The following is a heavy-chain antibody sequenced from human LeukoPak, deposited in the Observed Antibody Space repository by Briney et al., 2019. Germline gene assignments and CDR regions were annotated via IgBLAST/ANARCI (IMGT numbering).Heavy chain of an antibody. CDR2: ISSSSYI. CDR1: GFTFSSYS. J-gene: IGHJ6*04. CDR3: ARGSSSGWYTDYYYYGMDV. V-gene: IGHV3-21*01. Sequence: GGSLRLSCAASGFTFSSYSMNWVRQAPGKGLEWVSSISSSSYIYYADSVKGRFTISRDNAKNSLYLQMNSLRAEDTAVYYCARGSSSGWYTDYYYYGMDVWGKGTTVTVSS. D-gene: IGHD6-19*01.